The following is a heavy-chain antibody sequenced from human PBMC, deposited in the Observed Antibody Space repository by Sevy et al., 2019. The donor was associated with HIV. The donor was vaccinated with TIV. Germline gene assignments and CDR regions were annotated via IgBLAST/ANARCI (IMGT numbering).Heavy chain of an antibody. CDR1: GFTFSSYS. CDR2: ISSSSSTI. V-gene: IGHV3-48*02. CDR3: ARLYYDYVSRSYPVKDFDY. J-gene: IGHJ4*02. D-gene: IGHD3-16*02. Sequence: GGFLRLSCAASGFTFSSYSMNWVRQAPGKGLEWVSYISSSSSTIYYADSVKGRFTISRDNAKNSLYLQMNSLRDEDTAVYYCARLYYDYVSRSYPVKDFDYWGQGTLVTVSS.